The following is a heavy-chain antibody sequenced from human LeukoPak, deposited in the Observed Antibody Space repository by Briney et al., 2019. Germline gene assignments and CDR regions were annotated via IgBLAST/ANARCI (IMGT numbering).Heavy chain of an antibody. CDR3: AREGEWLAYFDY. V-gene: IGHV4-4*07. Sequence: SETLSLTCTVSGGSISSYYWSWIRQPPGKGLEWIGHIYTSGSTNYNPSLKSRVTMSVDTSKNQFSLKLSSVTAADTAVYYCAREGEWLAYFDYWGQGILVTVSS. D-gene: IGHD6-19*01. CDR1: GGSISSYY. J-gene: IGHJ4*02. CDR2: IYTSGST.